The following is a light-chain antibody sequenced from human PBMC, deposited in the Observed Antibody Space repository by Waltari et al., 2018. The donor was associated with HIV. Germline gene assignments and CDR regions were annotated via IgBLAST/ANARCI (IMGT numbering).Light chain of an antibody. V-gene: IGLV1-40*01. Sequence: QSVLTQPPSVSGAPGQRVNIPCTGSTANLRGRPVHWFRQLPGAAPQLLIYDDDVRPSGVSDRFSGSKSDTSASLAIAGLQAEDEADYYCQSYDDTVSLEVFGGGTRLTVL. J-gene: IGLJ2*01. CDR1: TANLRGRPV. CDR3: QSYDDTVSLEV. CDR2: DDD.